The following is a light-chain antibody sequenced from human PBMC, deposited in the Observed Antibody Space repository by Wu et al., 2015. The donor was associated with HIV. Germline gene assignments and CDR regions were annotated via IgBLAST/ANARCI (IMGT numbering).Light chain of an antibody. Sequence: TQSPGTLSLSPGERATLSCRASQSVGSNFLAWYQQKPGQAPRLLIYGASTRATGIPARFSGSGSGTEFTLTISSMQSEDFAVYYCQQYDTSPITFGQGTRLEIK. V-gene: IGKV3-15*01. J-gene: IGKJ5*01. CDR3: QQYDTSPIT. CDR1: QSVGSN. CDR2: GAS.